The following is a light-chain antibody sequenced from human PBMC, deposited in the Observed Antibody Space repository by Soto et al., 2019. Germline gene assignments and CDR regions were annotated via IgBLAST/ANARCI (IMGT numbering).Light chain of an antibody. J-gene: IGLJ2*01. CDR3: SSYTSSSTLVV. V-gene: IGLV2-14*01. CDR2: DVS. CDR1: SSDVGGYNY. Sequence: QSVLTQPASVSGSPGQSITISCTGTSSDVGGYNYVSWYQQHPGKAPKLMIYDVSNRPSGVCNRFSGSKSGNTASLTISGLQAEDEADYYCSSYTSSSTLVVFGGWTKLTVL.